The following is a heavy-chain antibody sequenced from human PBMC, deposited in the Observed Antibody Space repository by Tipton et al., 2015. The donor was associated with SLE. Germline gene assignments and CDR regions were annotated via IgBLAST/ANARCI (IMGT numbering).Heavy chain of an antibody. CDR3: ARRRGLVVVVPAAMEGFDP. CDR2: INHSGST. CDR1: GGSFSGYY. J-gene: IGHJ5*02. Sequence: TLSLTCAVYGGSFSGYYWSWIRQPPGKGPEWIGEINHSGSTNYNPSLKSRVTISVDTSKNQFSLKLSSVTAADTAVYYCARRRGLVVVVPAAMEGFDPWGQGTLVTVSS. V-gene: IGHV4-34*01. D-gene: IGHD2-2*01.